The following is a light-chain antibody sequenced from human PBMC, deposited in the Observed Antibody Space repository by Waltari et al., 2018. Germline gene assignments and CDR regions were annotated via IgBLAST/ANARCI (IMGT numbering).Light chain of an antibody. CDR2: DHD. Sequence: VLTQPPSVSAAPGQKVTISCSGSSSDIGVNYVSWYQQLPGTAPKLLIYDHDKRPSGIPDRFSGSKSGTSATLVITGLQTGDEADYYCGTWDSNLSTWVFGGGTKLTVL. V-gene: IGLV1-51*01. CDR1: SSDIGVNY. J-gene: IGLJ3*02. CDR3: GTWDSNLSTWV.